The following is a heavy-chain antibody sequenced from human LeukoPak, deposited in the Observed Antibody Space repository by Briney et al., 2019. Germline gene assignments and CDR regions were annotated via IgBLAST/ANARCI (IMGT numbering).Heavy chain of an antibody. D-gene: IGHD6-19*01. CDR3: ARVYSSGWSDFDY. CDR2: INTNTGNP. CDR1: GYTFNSYG. Sequence: ASVKVSCKASGYTFNSYGITWVRQAPGQGLEWMGWINTNTGNPTYAQGFTGRFVFSLDTSVSTAYLQINSLKAEDTAVYYCARVYSSGWSDFDYWGQGTLVTVSS. J-gene: IGHJ4*02. V-gene: IGHV7-4-1*02.